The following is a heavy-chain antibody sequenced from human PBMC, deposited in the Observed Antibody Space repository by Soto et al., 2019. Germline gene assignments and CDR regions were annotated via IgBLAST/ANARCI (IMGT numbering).Heavy chain of an antibody. CDR1: GFTFSSIA. J-gene: IGHJ4*02. CDR2: ISGSGDGT. Sequence: GSLILSCAASGFTFSSIALSWVRQAPGKGLEWVSAISGSGDGTDYADSVKGRFTISRDNSKNTLYLQMNSLRAEDTAVYYCAGPGYSSQDYWGQGALVTVSS. V-gene: IGHV3-23*01. CDR3: AGPGYSSQDY. D-gene: IGHD5-18*01.